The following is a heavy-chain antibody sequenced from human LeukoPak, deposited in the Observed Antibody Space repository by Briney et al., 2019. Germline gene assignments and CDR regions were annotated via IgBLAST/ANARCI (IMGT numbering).Heavy chain of an antibody. CDR3: ARDRVEVNLYYFDY. V-gene: IGHV1-69*04. CDR1: GGTFNSYA. D-gene: IGHD2-21*01. J-gene: IGHJ4*02. CDR2: IVPILGIA. Sequence: SGKVSCRASGGTFNSYAINWVRQAPGQRLEWMGRIVPILGIANYAQKFQGRVTISGDNSTSTAYMELSSMRYEDTAVYYCARDRVEVNLYYFDYWGQGTLVTVSS.